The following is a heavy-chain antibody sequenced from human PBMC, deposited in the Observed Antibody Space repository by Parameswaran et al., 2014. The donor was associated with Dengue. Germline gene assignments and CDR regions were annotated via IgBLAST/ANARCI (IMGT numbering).Heavy chain of an antibody. J-gene: IGHJ4*02. CDR2: IDPSDSYT. V-gene: IGHV5-10-1*01. CDR3: ATTRRSDFWSGYEDYPDFDY. D-gene: IGHD3-3*01. Sequence: VRQMPGKGLEWMGRIDPSDSYTNYSPSFQGHVTISADKSISTAYLQWSSLKASDTAMYYCATTRRSDFWSGYEDYPDFDYWGQGTLVTVSS.